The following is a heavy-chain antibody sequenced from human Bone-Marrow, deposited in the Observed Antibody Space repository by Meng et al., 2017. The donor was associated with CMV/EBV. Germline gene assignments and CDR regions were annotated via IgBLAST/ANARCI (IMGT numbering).Heavy chain of an antibody. V-gene: IGHV3-21*01. CDR1: GFTFSSYS. D-gene: IGHD2-15*01. Sequence: GESLKISCAASGFTFSSYSMNWVRQAPGKGLEWVSSISSSSYIYYADSVKGRFTISRDNAKNSLYLQMNSLRAEDTAVYYCASRSSGAHAFDIWGQGTMVTVSS. J-gene: IGHJ3*02. CDR3: ASRSSGAHAFDI. CDR2: ISSSSYI.